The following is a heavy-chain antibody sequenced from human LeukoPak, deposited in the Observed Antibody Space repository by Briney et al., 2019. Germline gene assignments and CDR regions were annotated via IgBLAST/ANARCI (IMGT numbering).Heavy chain of an antibody. Sequence: APVDVSCTPSGYTFSISGIRWVSQAPRQGLEWMGWISPYNDDTRNEQTLQGRVTMTTDTSTSTVYMELRSLRSDDTAVYYCARSGSGYNPIDFWGQGTRVTVSS. CDR3: ARSGSGYNPIDF. CDR1: GYTFSISG. V-gene: IGHV1-18*01. J-gene: IGHJ4*02. CDR2: ISPYNDDT. D-gene: IGHD5-12*01.